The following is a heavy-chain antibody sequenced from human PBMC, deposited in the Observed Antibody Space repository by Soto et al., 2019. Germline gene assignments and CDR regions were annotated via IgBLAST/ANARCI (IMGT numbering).Heavy chain of an antibody. V-gene: IGHV4-59*08. CDR2: IYYSGTT. CDR1: GASISNSY. J-gene: IGHJ4*02. Sequence: PSETLSLTCTVSGASISNSYWSWIRQPPGKRLEWIGHIYYSGTTNYNPSLESRVTISIDTSQEQFSLKLSSVTATDTAVYYCACHVNLPLPGTRLDSWGRGTLAIVSS. CDR3: ACHVNLPLPGTRLDS. D-gene: IGHD6-13*01.